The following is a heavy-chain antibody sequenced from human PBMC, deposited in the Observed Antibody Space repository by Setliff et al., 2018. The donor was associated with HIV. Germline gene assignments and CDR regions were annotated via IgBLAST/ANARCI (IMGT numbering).Heavy chain of an antibody. CDR2: IYYSGST. Sequence: LSLTCTVSGGSISSSSYYWGWIRQPPGKGLEWIGSIYYSGSTYYNPSLKSRVTISVDTSKNQFSLKLSSVTAADTAAYYCARVEYSSSSGAFDIWGQGTMVTVSS. J-gene: IGHJ3*02. D-gene: IGHD6-13*01. CDR1: GGSISSSSYY. CDR3: ARVEYSSSSGAFDI. V-gene: IGHV4-39*07.